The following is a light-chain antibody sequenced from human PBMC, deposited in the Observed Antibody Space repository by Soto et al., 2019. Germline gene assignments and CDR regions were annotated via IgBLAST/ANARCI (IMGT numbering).Light chain of an antibody. CDR2: GAS. Sequence: EIVMTQSPATLDVNPGEGATLSCSASQSVSSNLAWYQQKPGQAPRLLIYGASTRATGIPARFSGSGSGTDFTLTISSLQSEDFAVYYCQQYNNWPPITFGQGTRLEI. V-gene: IGKV3-15*01. J-gene: IGKJ5*01. CDR1: QSVSSN. CDR3: QQYNNWPPIT.